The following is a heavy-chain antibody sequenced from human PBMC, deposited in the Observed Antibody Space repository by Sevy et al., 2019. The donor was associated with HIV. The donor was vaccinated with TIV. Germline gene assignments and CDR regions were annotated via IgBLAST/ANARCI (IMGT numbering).Heavy chain of an antibody. J-gene: IGHJ3*02. V-gene: IGHV4-59*01. Sequence: SETLSLTCTVSGGSISGYYWSWIRQPPGKGLEWIGYISYSGSTNYNPSLKSRVTISVDTSKNEFSLKLSSVTAADTAVYYCARSATDTAMNYGAFDIWGQGTMVTVSS. CDR3: ARSATDTAMNYGAFDI. CDR2: ISYSGST. D-gene: IGHD5-18*01. CDR1: GGSISGYY.